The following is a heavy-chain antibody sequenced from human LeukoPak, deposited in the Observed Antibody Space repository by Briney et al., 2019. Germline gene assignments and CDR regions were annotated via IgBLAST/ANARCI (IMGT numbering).Heavy chain of an antibody. CDR3: ARGPFGSGSVLDY. CDR2: MNPNSGDT. CDR1: GYIFSSND. V-gene: IGHV1-8*01. D-gene: IGHD3-10*01. Sequence: ASVKVSCKAAGYIFSSNDINWVRQADAQGLEWMGWMNPNSGDTGYTQKFQGRVAMTRSTSITTAYMELSSLRSEDTAVYYCARGPFGSGSVLDYWGQGTLVTVSS. J-gene: IGHJ4*02.